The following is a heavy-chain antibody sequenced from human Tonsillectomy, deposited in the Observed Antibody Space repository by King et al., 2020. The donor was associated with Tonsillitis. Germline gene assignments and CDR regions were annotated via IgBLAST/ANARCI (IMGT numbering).Heavy chain of an antibody. CDR1: GFTFSSYS. J-gene: IGHJ4*02. D-gene: IGHD3-10*01. CDR3: ASRPSMALGVIPPPLDY. CDR2: ISYDGSNK. Sequence: VQLVESGGGVVQPGRSLRLSCAASGFTFSSYSMHWVRQAPGKGLEWVAVISYDGSNKNYADSVKGRFTISRDNTKNTLYLQMNSLRAADTAVYYWASRPSMALGVIPPPLDYWGQGTLVTVSS. V-gene: IGHV3-33*05.